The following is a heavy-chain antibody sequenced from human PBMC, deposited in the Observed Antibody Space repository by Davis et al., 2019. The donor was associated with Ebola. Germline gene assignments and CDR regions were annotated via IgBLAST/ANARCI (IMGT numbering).Heavy chain of an antibody. Sequence: GGSLRLSCAASGFTFSSYAMSWVRQAPGKGLEWVSAISGSGGSTYYADSVKGRFTISRDNSKNTLYLQMNSLRAEDTAVYYCAKVGYYDFWSGYYLSWGQGTLVTVSS. V-gene: IGHV3-23*01. CDR3: AKVGYYDFWSGYYLS. CDR1: GFTFSSYA. D-gene: IGHD3-3*01. J-gene: IGHJ5*02. CDR2: ISGSGGST.